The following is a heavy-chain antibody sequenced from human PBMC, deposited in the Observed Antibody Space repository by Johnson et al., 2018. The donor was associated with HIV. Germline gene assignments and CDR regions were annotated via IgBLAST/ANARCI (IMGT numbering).Heavy chain of an antibody. CDR3: ARERGITIFGEPPNDAFDI. J-gene: IGHJ3*02. V-gene: IGHV3-64*07. D-gene: IGHD3-3*01. CDR2: VSSNGGSN. CDR1: GFTFSSYA. Sequence: VQLVESGGGLVQPGGSLRLSCAASGFTFSSYAMHWVRQAPGKGLASVSAVSSNGGSNYYADSVRGRFIISRDNSKNTLYLQMGSLRAEDMAVFYCARERGITIFGEPPNDAFDIWGQGTMVTVFS.